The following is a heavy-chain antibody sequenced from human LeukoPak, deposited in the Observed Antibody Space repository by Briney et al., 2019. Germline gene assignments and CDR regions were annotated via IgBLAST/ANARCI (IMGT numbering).Heavy chain of an antibody. CDR3: ARRGRSSSNFDF. D-gene: IGHD6-6*01. CDR1: GYIFTSYW. Sequence: GEPLKISCEGSGYIFTSYWITWVRQMPGKGLEWMGMIDPTDSYTNYSPSFQGHVTISTDKSISTAYLQWSSLKASDTAIYYCARRGRSSSNFDFWGQGTLVTVSS. J-gene: IGHJ4*02. V-gene: IGHV5-10-1*01. CDR2: IDPTDSYT.